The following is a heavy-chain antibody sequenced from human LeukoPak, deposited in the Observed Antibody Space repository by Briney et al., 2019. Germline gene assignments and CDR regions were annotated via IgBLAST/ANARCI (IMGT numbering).Heavy chain of an antibody. Sequence: SVKVSCKASGGTFSSYAISWVRQAPGQGLEWMGGIIPIFGTANYAQKFQGRVMITADKSTSTAYMELSSLRSEDTAVYYCARRRDSGSLQHFDYWGQGTLVTVSS. CDR3: ARRRDSGSLQHFDY. V-gene: IGHV1-69*06. CDR2: IIPIFGTA. J-gene: IGHJ4*02. D-gene: IGHD1-26*01. CDR1: GGTFSSYA.